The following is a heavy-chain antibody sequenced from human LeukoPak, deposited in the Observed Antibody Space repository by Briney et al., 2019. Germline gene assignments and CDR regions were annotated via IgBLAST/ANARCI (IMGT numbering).Heavy chain of an antibody. V-gene: IGHV1-46*01. CDR1: GYTFTSYY. D-gene: IGHD3-10*01. CDR2: VNPSGGST. Sequence: ASVKVSCKASGYTFTSYYMYWVRQAPGQGLEWMGIVNPSGGSTSYAQKFQDKITMTRDTSTSTVYMELSSLISEDTAVYYCARAGGSEYFQHWGQGTLVTVSS. CDR3: ARAGGSEYFQH. J-gene: IGHJ1*01.